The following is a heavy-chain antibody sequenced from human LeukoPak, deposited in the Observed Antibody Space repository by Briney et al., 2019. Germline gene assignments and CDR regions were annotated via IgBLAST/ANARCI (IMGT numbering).Heavy chain of an antibody. J-gene: IGHJ1*01. CDR1: GFTFRNYA. CDR3: GKDPNGDYVGAFDFQR. V-gene: IGHV3-23*01. Sequence: GGSLRLSCAASGFTFRNYAVVWVRQAPGKGLEWVSAITGSGSTTYYADSVRGRFTIYRDNSKNTLYLQMNSLRGEDTAVYYCGKDPNGDYVGAFDFQRWGQGTLVTVSS. D-gene: IGHD4-17*01. CDR2: ITGSGSTT.